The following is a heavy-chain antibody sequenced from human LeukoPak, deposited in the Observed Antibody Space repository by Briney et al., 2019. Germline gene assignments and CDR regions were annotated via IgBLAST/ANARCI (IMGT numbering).Heavy chain of an antibody. CDR3: TRVGYIDEGIDY. J-gene: IGHJ4*02. CDR1: GFPFSSYW. CDR2: IKQDGSKK. V-gene: IGHV3-7*04. D-gene: IGHD5-24*01. Sequence: GGSLRLSCVASGFPFSSYWMTWVRQAPGKGLEWVANIKQDGSKKSYVDSVKGRFTISRDNAKNSLYLQMNSLRAKDTAIYYCTRVGYIDEGIDYWGQGTLVTVPS.